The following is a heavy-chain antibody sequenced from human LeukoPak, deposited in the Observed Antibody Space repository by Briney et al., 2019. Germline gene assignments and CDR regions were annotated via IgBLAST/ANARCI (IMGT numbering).Heavy chain of an antibody. Sequence: PGGSLRLSCAASGFTFSSYAMSWVRQAPGKGLEWVSSISSSSSYIYYADSVKGRFTISRDNAKNSLYLQMNSLRAEDTAVYYCARARELGTLVMNYWGQGTLVTVSS. CDR3: ARARELGTLVMNY. D-gene: IGHD7-27*01. J-gene: IGHJ4*02. CDR2: ISSSSSYI. CDR1: GFTFSSYA. V-gene: IGHV3-21*01.